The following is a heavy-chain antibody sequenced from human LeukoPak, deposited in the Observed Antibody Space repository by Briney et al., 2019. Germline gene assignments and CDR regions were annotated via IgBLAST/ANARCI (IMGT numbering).Heavy chain of an antibody. D-gene: IGHD3-10*01. Sequence: SETLSLTCTVSGGSFSTNSNYWGWIRQPPGKGLEWIGRLYYSGSTYYNPSLKSRVTISVDTSKNQFSLKLSSVTAADTAVYYCARESRGSGSYRPFDYWGQGTLVTVSS. J-gene: IGHJ4*02. V-gene: IGHV4-39*07. CDR2: LYYSGST. CDR1: GGSFSTNSNY. CDR3: ARESRGSGSYRPFDY.